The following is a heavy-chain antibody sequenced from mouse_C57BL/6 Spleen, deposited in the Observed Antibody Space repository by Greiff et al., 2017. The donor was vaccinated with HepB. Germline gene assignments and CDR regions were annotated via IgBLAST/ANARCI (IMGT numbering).Heavy chain of an antibody. CDR2: INPGSGGT. J-gene: IGHJ3*01. CDR3: AREGLRRFAY. CDR1: GYAFTNYL. D-gene: IGHD2-2*01. V-gene: IGHV1-54*01. Sequence: QVQLQQSGAELVRPGTSVKVSCKASGYAFTNYLIEWVKQRPGQGLEWIGVINPGSGGTNYNEKFKGKATLTADKSSSTAYMQLSSLTSEDSAVYFCAREGLRRFAYWGQGTLVTVSA.